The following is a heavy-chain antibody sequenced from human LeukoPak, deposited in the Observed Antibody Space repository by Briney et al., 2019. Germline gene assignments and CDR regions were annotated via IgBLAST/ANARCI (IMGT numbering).Heavy chain of an antibody. CDR2: ISNSY. Sequence: GGSLRLSCAASGFTFSTSAMSWVRQAPGKGLEWVSTISNSYYSADSVKGRFTISRDNSKNTLYLQMNSLRVEDTAVYYCAKDLRWLVGFDPWGQGTLVTVSS. D-gene: IGHD6-19*01. J-gene: IGHJ5*02. V-gene: IGHV3-23*01. CDR3: AKDLRWLVGFDP. CDR1: GFTFSTSA.